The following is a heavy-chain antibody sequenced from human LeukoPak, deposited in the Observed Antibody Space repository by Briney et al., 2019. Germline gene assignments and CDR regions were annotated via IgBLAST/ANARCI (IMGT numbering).Heavy chain of an antibody. Sequence: ASVKVSCKASGYTFTTYFMHWVRQAPGQGPDWMGIINPSGGSTSYPQKFQGRVTMTRDMSTSTVFMELSSLRSEDTAVYYCARSGCSGGSCFFDYWGQGTLVTVSS. V-gene: IGHV1-46*01. CDR2: INPSGGST. D-gene: IGHD2-15*01. J-gene: IGHJ4*02. CDR1: GYTFTTYF. CDR3: ARSGCSGGSCFFDY.